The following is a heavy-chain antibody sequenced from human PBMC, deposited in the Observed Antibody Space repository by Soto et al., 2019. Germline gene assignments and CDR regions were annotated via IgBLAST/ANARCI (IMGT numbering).Heavy chain of an antibody. D-gene: IGHD6-19*01. CDR2: TRNRANSYST. Sequence: EVQLVESGGGLVQPGGSLRLSCAASGFTFSDHYMDWVRQAPGKGLEWVGRTRNRANSYSTEYAASVKGRFTISRDVSKNSLFLQMNSLKTEDTAVYYCARSGLAGFQPMDYWGQGTLVTVSS. J-gene: IGHJ4*02. CDR3: ARSGLAGFQPMDY. CDR1: GFTFSDHY. V-gene: IGHV3-72*01.